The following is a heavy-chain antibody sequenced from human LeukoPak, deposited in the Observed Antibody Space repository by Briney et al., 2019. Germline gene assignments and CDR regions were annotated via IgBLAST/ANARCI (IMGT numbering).Heavy chain of an antibody. V-gene: IGHV3-53*01. Sequence: GGSLRLSCAATGLSFSSNFMSWVRQAPGKGLEWVSVIYGGGSTYYADSVKGRFTISRDTPKNTLYLQMNSLRVEDTAVYYCASWPVGWYGEDSWGQGTLVTVSS. CDR1: GLSFSSNF. CDR2: IYGGGST. CDR3: ASWPVGWYGEDS. D-gene: IGHD6-19*01. J-gene: IGHJ4*02.